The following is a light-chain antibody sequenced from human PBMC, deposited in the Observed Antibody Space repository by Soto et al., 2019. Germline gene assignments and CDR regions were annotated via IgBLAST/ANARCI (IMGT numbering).Light chain of an antibody. J-gene: IGKJ1*01. CDR2: RGS. V-gene: IGKV3-20*01. Sequence: VLTQSAGILSLSPGERTTLSCRASQNIRGNELAWYQQKPGQPPRLLIYRGSSRAPGIPDRFSGRGSGTEFTLTISRLEPEDFAVYYCQDYGTSAPWTFGQGTRVEIK. CDR1: QNIRGNE. CDR3: QDYGTSAPWT.